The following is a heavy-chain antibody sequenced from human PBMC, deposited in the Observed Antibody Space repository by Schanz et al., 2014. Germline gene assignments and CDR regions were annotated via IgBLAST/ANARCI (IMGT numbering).Heavy chain of an antibody. Sequence: QVQLEESGGGVVQPGGSLRLSCVASGFSFSGFAVHWVRQAPGKGLEWVSIVSHDGFTKHYADSVRGRFTISRDNAKNALYLQMNSLRAEDTAVYYCVRDTDYHFDYWGQGTLVTVSS. J-gene: IGHJ4*02. D-gene: IGHD4-17*01. CDR3: VRDTDYHFDY. CDR1: GFSFSGFA. CDR2: VSHDGFTK. V-gene: IGHV3-30*04.